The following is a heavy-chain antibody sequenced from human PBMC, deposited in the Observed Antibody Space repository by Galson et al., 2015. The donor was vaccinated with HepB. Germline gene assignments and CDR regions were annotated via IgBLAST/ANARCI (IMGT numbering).Heavy chain of an antibody. V-gene: IGHV3-66*01. CDR3: ARDSGDRNQDH. CDR1: GFTVSSNY. CDR2: IYGGGST. Sequence: SLRLSCAGSGFTVSSNYMNWVRQAPGKGLEWVSVIYGGGSTHYADSVRGRFTISRDNSKNTLYLEMNSLRAEDTALYYCARDSGDRNQDHWGQGTLGTVSS. J-gene: IGHJ4*02. D-gene: IGHD1-14*01.